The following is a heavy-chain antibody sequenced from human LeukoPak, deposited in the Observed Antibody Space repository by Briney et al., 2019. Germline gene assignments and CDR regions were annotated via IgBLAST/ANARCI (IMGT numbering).Heavy chain of an antibody. CDR2: MYHSGTT. V-gene: IGHV4-39*01. J-gene: IGHJ6*01. CDR3: ARHVSSMTFMDA. Sequence: SETLSLTCAVSGGSISSTSYYWGWIRQPPGKGLEWIGTMYHSGTTYYNPSLKSRVTISVDTSKNQFSLRLSSVTAADTAVYYCARHVSSMTFMDAWGQGTTVTVSS. D-gene: IGHD2-2*01. CDR1: GGSISSTSYY.